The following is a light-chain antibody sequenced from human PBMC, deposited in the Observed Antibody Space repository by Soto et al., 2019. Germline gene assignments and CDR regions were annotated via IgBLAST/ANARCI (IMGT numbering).Light chain of an antibody. CDR2: EVS. CDR1: PSLLHITGETF. V-gene: IGKV2D-29*02. Sequence: VMTQTPLSLPVPPGQPASISCKSSPSLLHITGETFLFWYIQKQGQSPQLXIYEVSTRVSGVPDRFSGSGSGTEFTLEISRVETDDVGIYYCMQSTQLPPTFGQGTRLEIK. J-gene: IGKJ5*01. CDR3: MQSTQLPPT.